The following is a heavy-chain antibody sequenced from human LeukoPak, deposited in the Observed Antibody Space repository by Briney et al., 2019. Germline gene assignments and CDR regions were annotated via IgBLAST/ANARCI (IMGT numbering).Heavy chain of an antibody. V-gene: IGHV4-38-2*02. CDR3: ARDPALTFNRFDP. Sequence: SETLSLTCGVSGYSISSGHYWAWIRQPPGKGLEWIASIYNSGTTYSNPSLQSRISLSVDTSKNQFSLNLTSVTAADTAVYYCARDPALTFNRFDPWGQGILVTVSS. CDR1: GYSISSGHY. J-gene: IGHJ5*02. CDR2: IYNSGTT. D-gene: IGHD2-21*02.